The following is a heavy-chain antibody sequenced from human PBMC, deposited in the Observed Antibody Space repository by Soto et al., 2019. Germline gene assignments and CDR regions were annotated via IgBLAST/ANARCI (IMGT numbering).Heavy chain of an antibody. V-gene: IGHV3-23*01. CDR2: ISGGGRST. D-gene: IGHD4-17*01. Sequence: EVQLSESGGGLAQPGGSLRLSCAASGFTFKSYAMNWVRQGPGKGLEWVSSISGGGRSTHYADSVEGRFTISRDNSKNTLSLHMNALRADDTAVYFCARGTLLTTVTTWSYFDSWCLGTLVSVSS. CDR3: ARGTLLTTVTTWSYFDS. J-gene: IGHJ4*02. CDR1: GFTFKSYA.